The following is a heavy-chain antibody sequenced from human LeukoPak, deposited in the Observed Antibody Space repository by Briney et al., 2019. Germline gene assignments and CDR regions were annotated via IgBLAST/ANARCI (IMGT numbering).Heavy chain of an antibody. V-gene: IGHV4-34*01. Sequence: PSETLSLTCAVSGVSFNYYYWSWVRQSPGKGLEWIGEINHSGYTNDSPSLKSRVTISIDTSRKQFSLNLRSVTVADTAVYYCTRMTTGHDYWGQGTLVTVSS. CDR2: INHSGYT. J-gene: IGHJ4*02. CDR1: GVSFNYYY. CDR3: TRMTTGHDY. D-gene: IGHD1-14*01.